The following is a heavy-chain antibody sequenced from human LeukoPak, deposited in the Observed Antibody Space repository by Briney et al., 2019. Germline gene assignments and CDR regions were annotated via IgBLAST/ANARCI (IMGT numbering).Heavy chain of an antibody. CDR1: GFTFSSYG. CDR3: ARERSMSN. J-gene: IGHJ4*02. V-gene: IGHV3-30*03. D-gene: IGHD1-26*01. CDR2: ISYDGSNK. Sequence: GGSLRLSCAASGFTFSSYGMRWVRQAPGKGLEWVAVISYDGSNKYYADSVKGRFTISRDNSKNTLYLQMNSLRAEDTAVYYCARERSMSNWGQGTRVTVSS.